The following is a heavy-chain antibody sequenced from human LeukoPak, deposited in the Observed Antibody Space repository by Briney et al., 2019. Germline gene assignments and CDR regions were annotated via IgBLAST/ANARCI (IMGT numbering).Heavy chain of an antibody. CDR1: GFTFSSYS. J-gene: IGHJ4*02. V-gene: IGHV3-21*01. CDR2: ISSSSSYI. D-gene: IGHD6-19*01. CDR3: ARDQSSGWYYFDY. Sequence: GGSLRLSCAASGFTFSSYSMNWVRQAPGKGLEWVSSISSSSSYIYYADSVKGRFTISRDNAKNSLYLQMNSLRAEDTAVYYCARDQSSGWYYFDYWGQGTLVTVSS.